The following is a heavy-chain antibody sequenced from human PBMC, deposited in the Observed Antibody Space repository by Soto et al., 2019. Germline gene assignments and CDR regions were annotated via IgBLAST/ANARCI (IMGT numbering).Heavy chain of an antibody. D-gene: IGHD6-13*01. J-gene: IGHJ5*02. V-gene: IGHV5-10-1*01. CDR1: GYSFAGYW. CDR2: IDPVDSYV. Sequence: GESLKISCKGSGYSFAGYWITWVRQMPGKGLEWMGNIDPVDSYVNYSPSFQGHVTFSVDTSITSAFLHWSSLQASDSATYFCARIESIARNWFDPWGQGTQVTVSS. CDR3: ARIESIARNWFDP.